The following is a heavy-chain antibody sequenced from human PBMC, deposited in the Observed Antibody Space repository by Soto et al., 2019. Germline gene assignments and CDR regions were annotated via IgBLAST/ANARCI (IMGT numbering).Heavy chain of an antibody. CDR3: ARKSITIFGVVIDY. Sequence: SETLSLTCAVYGGSFSGYYWSWIRQPPGEGLEWIGEINHSGSTNYNPSLKSRVTISVDTSKNQFSLKLSSVTAADTAVYYCARKSITIFGVVIDYGGQGTLVTVSS. V-gene: IGHV4-34*01. J-gene: IGHJ4*02. CDR1: GGSFSGYY. D-gene: IGHD3-3*01. CDR2: INHSGST.